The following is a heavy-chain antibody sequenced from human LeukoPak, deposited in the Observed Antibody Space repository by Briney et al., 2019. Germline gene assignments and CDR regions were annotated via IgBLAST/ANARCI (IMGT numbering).Heavy chain of an antibody. CDR3: ARETGDGSGSYPDY. Sequence: PGGSLRLSCAASGFTFSSYEMNWVRQAPGKGLEWVSYISGSGRTIYYADSVKDRFTISRDNAKNSLYLQMNSLKAEDTAVYYCARETGDGSGSYPDYWGQGTLVTVSS. D-gene: IGHD3-10*01. CDR2: ISGSGRTI. CDR1: GFTFSSYE. J-gene: IGHJ4*02. V-gene: IGHV3-48*03.